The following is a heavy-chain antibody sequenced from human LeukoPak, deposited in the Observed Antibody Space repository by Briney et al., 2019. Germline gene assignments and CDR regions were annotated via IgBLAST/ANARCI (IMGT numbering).Heavy chain of an antibody. V-gene: IGHV3-48*01. J-gene: IGHJ4*02. Sequence: GGSLRLSCAASGFTFSSYSMNWVRQAPGKGLEWVSYISSSSSTIYYADSVKGRFTISRDNAKNSLYLQMNSLRAEDTAVYYCARDHPVGDDYWGQGTLVTVSS. CDR2: ISSSSSTI. D-gene: IGHD3-16*01. CDR3: ARDHPVGDDY. CDR1: GFTFSSYS.